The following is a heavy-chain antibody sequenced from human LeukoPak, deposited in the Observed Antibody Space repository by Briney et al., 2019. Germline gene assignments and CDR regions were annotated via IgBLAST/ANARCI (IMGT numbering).Heavy chain of an antibody. CDR1: GGPISSSTYY. J-gene: IGHJ6*03. V-gene: IGHV4-39*01. CDR2: FYCDGST. Sequence: SETLSLTCTVSGGPISSSTYYWGWIRQPPGKGLEWIGTFYCDGSTYYSPSLHSRVTISVGTSKDQFSLKVRSVTAADTAVYYCARYSAFYHYMDVWGEGTTVTVSS. D-gene: IGHD4-11*01. CDR3: ARYSAFYHYMDV.